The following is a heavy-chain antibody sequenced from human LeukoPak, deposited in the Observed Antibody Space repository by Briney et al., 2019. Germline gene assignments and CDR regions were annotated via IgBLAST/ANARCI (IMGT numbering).Heavy chain of an antibody. CDR1: GFTFSSYS. D-gene: IGHD3-10*01. V-gene: IGHV3-21*01. J-gene: IGHJ6*02. CDR2: ISSSSSYI. Sequence: GGSLRLSCAASGFTFSSYSMNWVRQAPGKGLEWVSSISSSSSYIYYADSVKGRFTISRDNAKNSLYLQMNSLRAEDTAVYYCARDGDFTGYYYYGMDVWGQGTTVTVSS. CDR3: ARDGDFTGYYYYGMDV.